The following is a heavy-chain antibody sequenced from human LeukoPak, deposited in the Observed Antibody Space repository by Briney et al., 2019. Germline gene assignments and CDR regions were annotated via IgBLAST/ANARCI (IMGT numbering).Heavy chain of an antibody. Sequence: GGSLRLSCAASGFTFSSYAMSWVRQAPGKGLEWVSAISGSGGSTYYADSVKGRFTISRDNSKYTLYLQMNSLRADDPALFFCSKTGAITIFGVESSPYYYYGMDVWGQGTTVTVSS. CDR3: SKTGAITIFGVESSPYYYYGMDV. V-gene: IGHV3-23*01. CDR2: ISGSGGST. J-gene: IGHJ6*02. D-gene: IGHD3-3*01. CDR1: GFTFSSYA.